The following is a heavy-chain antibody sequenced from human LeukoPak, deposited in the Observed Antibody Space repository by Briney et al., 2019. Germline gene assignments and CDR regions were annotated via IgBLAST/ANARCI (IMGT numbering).Heavy chain of an antibody. D-gene: IGHD4-23*01. CDR3: ARGGEYGGNFYFDY. CDR2: IYHSGST. J-gene: IGHJ4*02. Sequence: NSSGTLSLTCAVSGGSISSSNWWSWVRQPPGKGLEWIGEIYHSGSTNYNPSLKSRVTISVDKSKNQFSLKLSSVTAADTAVYYCARGGEYGGNFYFDYWGQGTLVTVSS. V-gene: IGHV4-4*02. CDR1: GGSISSSNW.